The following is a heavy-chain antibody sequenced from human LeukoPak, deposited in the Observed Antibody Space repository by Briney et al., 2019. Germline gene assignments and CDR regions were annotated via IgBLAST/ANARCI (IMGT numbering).Heavy chain of an antibody. Sequence: GSLRLSCAASGFTFSNCMMHWVRQAPGKGLVWVSRIKSDGITITYADSVKGRFTISRDNAKNTLYLQMNSLRAEDTAVYYCLRDLNWSLDQWGQGTLVTVSS. V-gene: IGHV3-74*01. J-gene: IGHJ4*02. CDR1: GFTFSNCM. CDR2: IKSDGITI. CDR3: LRDLNWSLDQ. D-gene: IGHD1-20*01.